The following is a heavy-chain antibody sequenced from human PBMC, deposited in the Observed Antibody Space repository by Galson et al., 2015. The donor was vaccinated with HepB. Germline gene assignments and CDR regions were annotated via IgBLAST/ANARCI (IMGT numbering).Heavy chain of an antibody. CDR2: ICLGDSDT. D-gene: IGHD4-11*01. Sequence: QSGAEVTKPGESLKISCKGSGYSFTSYWIGWVRQMPGKGLEWMGIICLGDSDTRYSPSFQGQVTISADKSISTAYLQWSSLKASDTAMYYCASTDYSNYGPYYMDVWGKGTTVTVSS. V-gene: IGHV5-51*03. CDR1: GYSFTSYW. J-gene: IGHJ6*03. CDR3: ASTDYSNYGPYYMDV.